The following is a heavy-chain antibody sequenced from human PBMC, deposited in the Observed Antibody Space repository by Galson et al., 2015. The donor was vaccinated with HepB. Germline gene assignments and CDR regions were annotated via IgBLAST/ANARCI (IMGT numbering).Heavy chain of an antibody. D-gene: IGHD2-21*01. Sequence: CKASGYTFTGYYMHWVRQAPGQGLEWMGRINPNSGGTNYAQKFQGRVTMTRDTSISTAYMELSRLRSDDTAVYYCARASSAYCGGDCYLGFDYWGQGTLVTVSS. J-gene: IGHJ4*02. V-gene: IGHV1-2*06. CDR3: ARASSAYCGGDCYLGFDY. CDR1: GYTFTGYY. CDR2: INPNSGGT.